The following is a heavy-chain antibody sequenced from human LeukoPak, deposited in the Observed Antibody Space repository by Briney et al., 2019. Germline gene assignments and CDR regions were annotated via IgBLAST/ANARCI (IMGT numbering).Heavy chain of an antibody. CDR3: ARDSQGVYCSGGSCFNYYFDY. J-gene: IGHJ4*02. V-gene: IGHV3-30-3*01. CDR1: GLTFSSSW. Sequence: GGSLRLSCAASGLTFSSSWMDWVRQAPGKGLEWVAVISYDGSNKYYADSVKGRFTISRDNSKNTLYLQMNSLRAEDTAVYYCARDSQGVYCSGGSCFNYYFDYWGQGTLVTVSS. D-gene: IGHD2-15*01. CDR2: ISYDGSNK.